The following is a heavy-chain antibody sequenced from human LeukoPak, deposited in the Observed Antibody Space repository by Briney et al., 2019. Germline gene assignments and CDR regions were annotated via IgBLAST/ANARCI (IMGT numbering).Heavy chain of an antibody. Sequence: SGGSLRLSCAASGFTFSDYYMSWIRQAPGKGLEWVSYISSSGSTIYYADSVKGRFTISRDNAKNSLYLHMNSLRAEDKAVYYCARGPRDTAIVMHYYYYHYMDVWGKGTTVTVSS. CDR1: GFTFSDYY. V-gene: IGHV3-11*01. J-gene: IGHJ6*03. CDR2: ISSSGSTI. CDR3: ARGPRDTAIVMHYYYYHYMDV. D-gene: IGHD5-18*01.